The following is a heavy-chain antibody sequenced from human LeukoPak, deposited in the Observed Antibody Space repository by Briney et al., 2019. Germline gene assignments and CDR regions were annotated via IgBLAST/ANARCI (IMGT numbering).Heavy chain of an antibody. J-gene: IGHJ4*02. CDR1: GGSFSGYY. CDR3: ARVRVFGVVRTYYFDY. Sequence: PSETLSLTCAVYGGSFSGYYWSWIRQPPGKGLEWIGEINHSGSTNYNPSLKSRVTISVDTSKNQFSPKLSSVTAADTAVYYCARVRVFGVVRTYYFDYWGQGTLVTVSS. V-gene: IGHV4-34*01. D-gene: IGHD3-3*01. CDR2: INHSGST.